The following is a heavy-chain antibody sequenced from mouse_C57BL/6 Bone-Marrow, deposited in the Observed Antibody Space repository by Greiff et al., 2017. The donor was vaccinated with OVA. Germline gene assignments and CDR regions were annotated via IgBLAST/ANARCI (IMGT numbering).Heavy chain of an antibody. Sequence: EVQLQQSGPELVKPGASVKISCKASGYSFTDYNMNWVKQSNGKSLEWIGIINPNYGTTSYNQKFKGKATLTVDQSSSTASMQLNSLTSEDSAVYYCTAAYYSIYFDYWGQGTTLTVSS. D-gene: IGHD2-5*01. CDR2: INPNYGTT. V-gene: IGHV1-39*01. CDR3: TAAYYSIYFDY. J-gene: IGHJ2*01. CDR1: GYSFTDYN.